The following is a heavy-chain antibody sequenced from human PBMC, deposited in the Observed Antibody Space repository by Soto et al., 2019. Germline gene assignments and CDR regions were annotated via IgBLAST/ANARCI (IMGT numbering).Heavy chain of an antibody. CDR1: GGSISSYY. Sequence: PWETPTLTCTVSGGSISSYYWSWIRQPPGKGLEWIGYIYYSGSAKYNPYFKSRVTSSVXXXXXXFXLXLXXXSAAXTAMYYCARVGRDFWSGMMGMDVWGQGTTVT. CDR3: ARVGRDFWSGMMGMDV. J-gene: IGHJ6*02. CDR2: IYYSGSA. V-gene: IGHV4-59*01. D-gene: IGHD3-3*01.